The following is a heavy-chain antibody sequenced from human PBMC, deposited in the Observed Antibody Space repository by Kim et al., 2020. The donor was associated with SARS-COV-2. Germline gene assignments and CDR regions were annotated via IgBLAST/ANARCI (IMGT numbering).Heavy chain of an antibody. CDR1: GFTFSSYG. CDR2: ISYDGSNK. D-gene: IGHD3-3*01. J-gene: IGHJ4*02. CDR3: AKDRVLEWLFNGLDY. V-gene: IGHV3-30*18. Sequence: GGSLRLSCAASGFTFSSYGMHWVRQAPGKGLEWVAVISYDGSNKYYADSVKGRFTISRDNSKNTLYLQMNSLRAEDTAVYYCAKDRVLEWLFNGLDYWGQGTLVTVSS.